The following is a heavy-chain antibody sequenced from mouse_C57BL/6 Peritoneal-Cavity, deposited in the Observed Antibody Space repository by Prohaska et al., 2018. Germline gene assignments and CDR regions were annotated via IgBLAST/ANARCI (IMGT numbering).Heavy chain of an antibody. J-gene: IGHJ2*01. CDR3: ARRHGSSSFFDY. CDR1: GFTFSIYG. Sequence: GGDLVKPGGSLKLSCAASGFTFSIYGMSWVRQTPDKRLEWVATISSGGSYTYYPDSVKGRFTISRDNAKNTLYLQMSSLKSEDTAMYYCARRHGSSSFFDYWGQGTTLTVSS. V-gene: IGHV5-6*01. D-gene: IGHD1-1*01. CDR2: ISSGGSYT.